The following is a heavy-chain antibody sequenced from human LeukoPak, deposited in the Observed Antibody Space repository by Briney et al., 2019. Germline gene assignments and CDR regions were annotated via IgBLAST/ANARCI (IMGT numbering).Heavy chain of an antibody. CDR1: GGSISSYY. CDR3: ARGSSGGPQGDAFDI. J-gene: IGHJ3*02. CDR2: IYTSGNT. D-gene: IGHD2-15*01. V-gene: IGHV4-4*07. Sequence: PSETLSLTCTVSGGSISSYYWSWIRQPAGKGLEWIGRIYTSGNTNYNPSPKSRVTISVDTSKNQFSLKLSSVTAADTAVYYCARGSSGGPQGDAFDIWGQGTMVTVSS.